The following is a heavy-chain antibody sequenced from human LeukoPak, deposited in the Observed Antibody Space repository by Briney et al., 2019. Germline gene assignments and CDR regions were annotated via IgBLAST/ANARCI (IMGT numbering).Heavy chain of an antibody. V-gene: IGHV3-30*02. CDR2: IWYDGSNK. J-gene: IGHJ4*02. D-gene: IGHD6-6*01. CDR1: GFTFSSYG. CDR3: AKAVHSSSSWQIDY. Sequence: GGSLRLSCAASGFTFSSYGMHWVRQAPGKGLEWVAVIWYDGSNKYYADSVKGRFTISRDNSKNTLYLQMNSLRPEDTAVFYCAKAVHSSSSWQIDYWGQGTLVTVSS.